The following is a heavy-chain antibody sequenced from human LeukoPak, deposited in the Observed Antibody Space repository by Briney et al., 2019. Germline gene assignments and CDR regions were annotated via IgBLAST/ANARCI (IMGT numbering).Heavy chain of an antibody. Sequence: GASVKVSCKASGGTFSSYAISWVRQAPGQGLEWMGGIIPIFGTANYAQKFQGRVTITADKSTSTAYMELSSLRSEDTAVYYCAGVFVDDYSNGRYYYYYMDVWGKGTTVTVSS. J-gene: IGHJ6*03. V-gene: IGHV1-69*06. D-gene: IGHD4-11*01. CDR1: GGTFSSYA. CDR2: IIPIFGTA. CDR3: AGVFVDDYSNGRYYYYYMDV.